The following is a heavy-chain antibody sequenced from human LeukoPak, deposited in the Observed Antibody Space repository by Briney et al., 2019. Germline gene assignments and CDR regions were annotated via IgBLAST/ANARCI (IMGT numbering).Heavy chain of an antibody. D-gene: IGHD6-13*01. Sequence: GSLRLSCAASGFTFSSYAIAWVRRAPGKGLKWVSTISGSGSMTYYADSVKGRFTISRDSSRNTLYLQMNSLRAEDTAVYYCAKGGSSSPRSTFDYWGQGTLLTVSS. CDR2: ISGSGSMT. CDR3: AKGGSSSPRSTFDY. J-gene: IGHJ4*02. V-gene: IGHV3-23*01. CDR1: GFTFSSYA.